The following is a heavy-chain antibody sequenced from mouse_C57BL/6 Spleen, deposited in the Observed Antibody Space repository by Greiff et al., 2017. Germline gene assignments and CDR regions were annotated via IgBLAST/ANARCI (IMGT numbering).Heavy chain of an antibody. J-gene: IGHJ4*01. V-gene: IGHV1-53*01. D-gene: IGHD1-1*01. CDR3: ARGGLLLLYAMDY. CDR1: GYTFTSYW. Sequence: QVQLKQPGTELVKPGASVKLSCKASGYTFTSYWMHWVKQRPGQGLEWIGNINPSNGGTNYNEKFKSKATLTVDKSSSTAYMQLSSLTSEDSAVYYCARGGLLLLYAMDYWGQGTSVTVSS. CDR2: INPSNGGT.